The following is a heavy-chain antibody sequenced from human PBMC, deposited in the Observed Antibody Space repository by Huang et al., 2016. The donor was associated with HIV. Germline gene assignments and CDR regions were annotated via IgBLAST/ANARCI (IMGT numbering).Heavy chain of an antibody. D-gene: IGHD3-3*01. CDR1: GGSISPHY. CDR2: IDYSGST. V-gene: IGHV4-59*11. Sequence: QVQLQESGPGLVKPSETLSLPCTVSGGSISPHYWSWIRQPPGTGLEWIGSIDYSGSTNYSPSLKSRVTILLDTSKNQFSLRVNSVTAADTAMYYCARDHHDFWRGYRRMYFFDHWGQGTLVTVSS. J-gene: IGHJ4*02. CDR3: ARDHHDFWRGYRRMYFFDH.